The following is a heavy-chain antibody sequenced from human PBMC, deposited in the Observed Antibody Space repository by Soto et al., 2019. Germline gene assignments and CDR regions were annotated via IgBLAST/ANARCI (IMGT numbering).Heavy chain of an antibody. Sequence: QVQLVQSGAEVKRPESSVKVSCKASGGTFSSENINWVRQATGQGLEWMGRIIPIFGTVDYAQKLQGRVTITADESTSTAYMQLSSLTSEDTALYYCARDGDYADVGDFWGQGTLVTGSS. J-gene: IGHJ4*02. CDR1: GGTFSSEN. CDR2: IIPIFGTV. V-gene: IGHV1-69*01. D-gene: IGHD4-17*01. CDR3: ARDGDYADVGDF.